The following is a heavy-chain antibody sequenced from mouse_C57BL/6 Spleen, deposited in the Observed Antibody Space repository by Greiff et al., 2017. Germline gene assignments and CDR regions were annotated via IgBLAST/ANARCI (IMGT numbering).Heavy chain of an antibody. CDR1: GYTFTSYW. Sequence: QVQLQQPGAELVKPGASVKMSCKASGYTFTSYWITWVKQRPGQGLEWIGDISPGSGSTNYNEKFKSKATLTVDTSSSTASMQLSSLTSEDSAVYYCARREGHLLQLYYYAMDYWGQGTSVTVAS. CDR3: ARREGHLLQLYYYAMDY. D-gene: IGHD1-1*01. V-gene: IGHV1-55*01. CDR2: ISPGSGST. J-gene: IGHJ4*01.